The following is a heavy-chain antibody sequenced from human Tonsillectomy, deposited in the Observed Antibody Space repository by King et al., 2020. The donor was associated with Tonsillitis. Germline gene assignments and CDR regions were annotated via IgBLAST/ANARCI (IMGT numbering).Heavy chain of an antibody. CDR2: IYYSGST. Sequence: QLQESGPGLVKPSETLSLTCTVSGGSISSSSYYWGWIRQPPGKGLEWIGSIYYSGSTNYNPSPKSRVTITGDTSKNQFSLTLSSVTAAEPAVYYCAGDAAVAGTGYWGQGTLVTVSS. CDR1: GGSISSSSYY. D-gene: IGHD6-19*01. V-gene: IGHV4-39*01. CDR3: AGDAAVAGTGY. J-gene: IGHJ4*02.